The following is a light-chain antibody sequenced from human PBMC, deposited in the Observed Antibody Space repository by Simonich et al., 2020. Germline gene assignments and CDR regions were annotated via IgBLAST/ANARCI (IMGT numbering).Light chain of an antibody. Sequence: QSALTQPASVSGSPGQSITISCPGTSRYVGGYNYVSWYQQHPGKAPKLMIYDVSNRPSGVSNRFSGSKSGNTASLTISGLQAEDEADYYCSSYTSSSTWVFGGGTKLTVL. CDR3: SSYTSSSTWV. CDR2: DVS. V-gene: IGLV2-14*03. CDR1: SRYVGGYNY. J-gene: IGLJ3*02.